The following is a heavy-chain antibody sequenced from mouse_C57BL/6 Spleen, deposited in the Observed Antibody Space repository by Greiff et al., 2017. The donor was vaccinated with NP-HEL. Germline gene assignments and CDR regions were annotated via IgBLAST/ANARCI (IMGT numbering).Heavy chain of an antibody. D-gene: IGHD1-1*01. CDR3: ARAYGSSPGAWFAY. Sequence: EVKLVESEGGLVQPGSSMKLSCTASGFTFSDYYMAWVRQVPEKGLEWVANINYDGSSTYYLDSLKSRFIISRDNAKNILYLQMSSLKSEDTATYYCARAYGSSPGAWFAYWGQGTLVTVSA. J-gene: IGHJ3*01. V-gene: IGHV5-16*01. CDR2: INYDGSST. CDR1: GFTFSDYY.